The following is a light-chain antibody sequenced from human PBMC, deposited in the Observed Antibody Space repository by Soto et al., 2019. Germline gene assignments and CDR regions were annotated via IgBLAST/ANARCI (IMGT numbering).Light chain of an antibody. CDR2: EVS. J-gene: IGLJ1*01. CDR3: CSYAGSSTFYV. Sequence: QSVLTQPASVSGSPGQSITISCTGTSSDVGSYNLISWYQQYPDKAPKLMIYEVSKRPSGVSNRFSGSKSGNTASLTISGLQAEDEADYYCCSYAGSSTFYVFGSGIKLTVL. CDR1: SSDVGSYNL. V-gene: IGLV2-23*02.